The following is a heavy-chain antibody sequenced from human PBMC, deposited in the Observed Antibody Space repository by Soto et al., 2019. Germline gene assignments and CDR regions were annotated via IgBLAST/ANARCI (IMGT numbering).Heavy chain of an antibody. Sequence: PGGSLRLSCAASGFTFSSYAMSWVRQAPGKGLEWVSAISGSGGSTYYADSVKGRFTISRDNSKNTLYLQMNSLRAEDTAVYYCATGGMATILHKYYYHGMDVWGQGTTVTVSS. CDR2: ISGSGGST. CDR3: ATGGMATILHKYYYHGMDV. J-gene: IGHJ6*02. V-gene: IGHV3-23*01. CDR1: GFTFSSYA. D-gene: IGHD5-12*01.